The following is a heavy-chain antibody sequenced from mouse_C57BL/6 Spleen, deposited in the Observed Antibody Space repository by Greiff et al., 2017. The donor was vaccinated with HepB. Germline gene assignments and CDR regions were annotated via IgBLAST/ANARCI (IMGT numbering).Heavy chain of an antibody. CDR3: ARSPLYDDHYAMDY. CDR2: IRNKANGYTT. D-gene: IGHD2-3*01. Sequence: DVKLVESGGGLVQPGGSLSLSCAASGFTFTDYYMSWVRQPPGKALEWLGFIRNKANGYTTEYSASVKGRFTISRDNSQSILYLQMNALRAEDSAAYYCARSPLYDDHYAMDYWGQGTSVTVSS. J-gene: IGHJ4*01. V-gene: IGHV7-3*01. CDR1: GFTFTDYY.